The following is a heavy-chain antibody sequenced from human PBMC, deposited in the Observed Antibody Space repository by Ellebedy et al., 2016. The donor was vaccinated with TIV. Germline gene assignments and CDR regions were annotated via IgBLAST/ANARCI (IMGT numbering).Heavy chain of an antibody. D-gene: IGHD6-19*01. CDR3: ARGSGWYYFDY. CDR1: GGSISSYY. J-gene: IGHJ4*02. CDR2: IYYSGST. V-gene: IGHV4-59*01. Sequence: MPSETLSLTCTVSGGSISSYYWSWIRQPPGKGLEWIGYIYYSGSTNYNPSLKSRVTISVDTSKNQFSLKLSSVTAADTAVYYCARGSGWYYFDYWGQGTLVTVSS.